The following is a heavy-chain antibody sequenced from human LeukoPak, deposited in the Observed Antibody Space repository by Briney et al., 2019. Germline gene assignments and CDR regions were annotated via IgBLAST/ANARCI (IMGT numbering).Heavy chain of an antibody. CDR1: GGSISSSNW. Sequence: PSETLSLTCAVSGGSISSSNWWSWVRPPPGKGLEWIGEIYHSGSTNYNPSLKSRVTISVDKSKNQFSLKPSSVTAADTAVYYCARESQPVGYDILTGSGYYGMDVWGKGTTVTVSS. CDR2: IYHSGST. J-gene: IGHJ6*04. CDR3: ARESQPVGYDILTGSGYYGMDV. D-gene: IGHD3-9*01. V-gene: IGHV4-4*02.